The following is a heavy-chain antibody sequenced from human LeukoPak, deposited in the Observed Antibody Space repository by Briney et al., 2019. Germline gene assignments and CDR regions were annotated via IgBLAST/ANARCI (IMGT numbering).Heavy chain of an antibody. Sequence: GGSLRLSCATSGFTFSNYGTNWVRQAPGKGLDWVSSISSTSAYIYYADSVKGRFTISRDNVKNSLYLQMDSLRAEDTAVYYCAKSYSVTGTFPALDYWGQGTLVTVSS. CDR1: GFTFSNYG. V-gene: IGHV3-21*01. J-gene: IGHJ4*02. CDR3: AKSYSVTGTFPALDY. D-gene: IGHD6-19*01. CDR2: ISSTSAYI.